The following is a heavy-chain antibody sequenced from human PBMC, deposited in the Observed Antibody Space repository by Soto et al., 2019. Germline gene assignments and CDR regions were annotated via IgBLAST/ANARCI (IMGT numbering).Heavy chain of an antibody. V-gene: IGHV1-69*04. J-gene: IGHJ6*03. Sequence: SVKVSCKASGGTFSSYAISWVRQAPGQGLEWMGKKIPIFGIANYAQKFQGRVTITADKSTSTAYMELSSLRSEDTAVYYCASPRRNYYGSGSYYNGSNYYYYYMDVWGKGTTVTVSS. CDR2: KIPIFGIA. CDR3: ASPRRNYYGSGSYYNGSNYYYYYMDV. CDR1: GGTFSSYA. D-gene: IGHD3-10*01.